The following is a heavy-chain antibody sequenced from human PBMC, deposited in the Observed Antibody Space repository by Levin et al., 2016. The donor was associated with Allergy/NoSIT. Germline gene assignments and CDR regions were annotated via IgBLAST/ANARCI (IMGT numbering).Heavy chain of an antibody. D-gene: IGHD3-9*01. CDR2: INPNSGGT. CDR3: ARHKYYDILTGYYAPFDY. V-gene: IGHV1-2*02. J-gene: IGHJ4*02. Sequence: WVRQAPGQGLEWMGWINPNSGGTNYAQKFQGRVTMTRDTSISTAYMELSRLRSDDTAVYYCARHKYYDILTGYYAPFDYWGQGTLVTVSS.